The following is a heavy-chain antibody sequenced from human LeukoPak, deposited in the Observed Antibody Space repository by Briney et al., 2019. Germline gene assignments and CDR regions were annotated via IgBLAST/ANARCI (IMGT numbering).Heavy chain of an antibody. Sequence: GGSLRLSCAASGFTFSSYGMHWVRQAPGKGLEWVAAIWSDGSKKSYADSVQGRVTISRDNSKSMVYLQMTTLRAEDTAVYYCAKDSHCVNGICYADNYFHLWGRGTPVTVSS. CDR1: GFTFSSYG. CDR3: AKDSHCVNGICYADNYFHL. V-gene: IGHV3-33*06. D-gene: IGHD2-8*01. CDR2: IWSDGSKK. J-gene: IGHJ2*01.